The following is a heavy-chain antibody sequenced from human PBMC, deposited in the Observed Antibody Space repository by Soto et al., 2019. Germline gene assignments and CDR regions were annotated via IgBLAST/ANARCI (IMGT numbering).Heavy chain of an antibody. J-gene: IGHJ4*02. CDR2: IYYSGNT. D-gene: IGHD3-22*01. CDR3: ARADHSSGYYFATYYFDY. V-gene: IGHV4-31*03. CDR1: GGSISSGGHY. Sequence: QVQLQESGPGLVKPSQSLSLSCSVSGGSISSGGHYWSWIRQHPGKGLEWIGYIYYSGNTYYNPSLKSRVTISVDTSKYQFSLKLSSVTAADTSVYYCARADHSSGYYFATYYFDYWGQGTLVTVSS.